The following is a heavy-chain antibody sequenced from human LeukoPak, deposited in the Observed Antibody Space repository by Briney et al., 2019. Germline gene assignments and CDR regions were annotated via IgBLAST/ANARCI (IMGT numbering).Heavy chain of an antibody. V-gene: IGHV1-2*02. CDR2: INPNTGGT. CDR3: ARGFDWLEYYFDY. J-gene: IGHJ4*02. Sequence: ASVKVSCKASGYPFTGYYIHWMRQAPGQGLEWRGWINPNTGGTNYAQKFPGRVTMTRDTSISTAYMEVNRLRSDDTALYYCARGFDWLEYYFDYWGQGTLVTVSS. CDR1: GYPFTGYY. D-gene: IGHD3-9*01.